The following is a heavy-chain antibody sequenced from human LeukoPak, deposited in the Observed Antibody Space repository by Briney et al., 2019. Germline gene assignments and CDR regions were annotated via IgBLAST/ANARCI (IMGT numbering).Heavy chain of an antibody. V-gene: IGHV1-18*01. CDR3: ARILDSSGYYHFDY. D-gene: IGHD3-22*01. CDR2: ISAYNGNT. CDR1: GYTFTSYG. Sequence: ASVKVSCKASGYTFTSYGISWVRQAPGQGLEWMGWISAYNGNTNYAQKLQGRVTTTTDTSTSTAYMELRSLRSDDTAVYYCARILDSSGYYHFDYWGQGTLVTVSS. J-gene: IGHJ4*02.